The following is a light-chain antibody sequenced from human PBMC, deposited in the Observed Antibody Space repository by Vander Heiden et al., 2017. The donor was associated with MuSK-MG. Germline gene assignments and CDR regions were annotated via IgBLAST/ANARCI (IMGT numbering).Light chain of an antibody. Sequence: QSVRTQPPSVSGAPGPRVTIPCPGSSSNIGAGYDVHWYQQLPGTAQTLRILVYSNRPSGVPDRFSFSNSGTSDSPAITRLQAEDEAEDDYQSYANSLSAPEVFGTGTKLTVL. CDR2: VYS. V-gene: IGLV1-40*01. CDR3: QSYANSLSAPEV. CDR1: SSNIGAGYD. J-gene: IGLJ2*01.